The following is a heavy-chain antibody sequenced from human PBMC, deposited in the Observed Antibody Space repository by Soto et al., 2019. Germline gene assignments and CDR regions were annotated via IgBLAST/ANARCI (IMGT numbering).Heavy chain of an antibody. V-gene: IGHV3-9*01. CDR2: ISWNSGSI. D-gene: IGHD4-4*01. CDR1: GFTFDDYA. Sequence: VQLVESGGGLVQPGRSLRLSCAASGFTFDDYAMHWVRQAPGKGLEWVSGISWNSGSIGYADSVKGRFTISRDNAKNSLYLQMNSLRAEDTALYYCAKSPYSNYAYGMDVWGQGTTVTVSS. CDR3: AKSPYSNYAYGMDV. J-gene: IGHJ6*02.